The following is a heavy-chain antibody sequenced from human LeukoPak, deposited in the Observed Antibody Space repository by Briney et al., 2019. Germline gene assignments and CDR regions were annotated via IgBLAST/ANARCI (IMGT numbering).Heavy chain of an antibody. V-gene: IGHV4-34*01. J-gene: IGHJ4*02. CDR3: ARQSRYSSSSY. CDR1: GGSFSGYY. CDR2: INHSGST. D-gene: IGHD6-13*01. Sequence: SETLSLTCAVYGGSFSGYYWSWIRQPPGKGLEWIGEINHSGSTNYNPSLKSRVTISVDTSKNQFSLKLSSVTAADTAVYYCARQSRYSSSSYWGQGTLVTVSS.